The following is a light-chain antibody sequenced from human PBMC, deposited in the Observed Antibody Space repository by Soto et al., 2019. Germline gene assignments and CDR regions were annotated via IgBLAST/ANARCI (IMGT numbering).Light chain of an antibody. J-gene: IGKJ1*01. CDR2: DAS. CDR3: QQYNSYSRT. V-gene: IGKV1-5*01. CDR1: QSISSW. Sequence: DIQMTQSPSTLSASVGDRVTITCRASQSISSWLDWYQQKPGKAHKLLIYDASSLESGVPSRFSGSGSGTEFTLTISSLQPDDFATYYCQQYNSYSRTFGQGTKVDI.